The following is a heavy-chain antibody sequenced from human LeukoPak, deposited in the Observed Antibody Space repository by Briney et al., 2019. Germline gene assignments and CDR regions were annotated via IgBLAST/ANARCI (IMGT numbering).Heavy chain of an antibody. Sequence: SETLSLTCAVSGYSISSGYYWGWIRQPPGQGLEWIGSIYHSGSTYYNLSLKSRVTISVDTSKNQFSLKLSSVTAADTAVYYCARHIAVAALGFDPWGQGTLVTVSS. D-gene: IGHD6-19*01. V-gene: IGHV4-38-2*01. CDR2: IYHSGST. J-gene: IGHJ5*02. CDR3: ARHIAVAALGFDP. CDR1: GYSISSGYY.